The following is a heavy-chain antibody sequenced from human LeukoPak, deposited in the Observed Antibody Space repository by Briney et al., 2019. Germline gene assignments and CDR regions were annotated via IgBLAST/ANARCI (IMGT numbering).Heavy chain of an antibody. Sequence: QPGGSLRLSCAASGFTFSTSWMSWVRQAPGKGLEWVANINQDGSEKYSVDSVKGRFTISRDNAKSSLYLQMSSLRADDTAVYYCARDRALYDSRRGYYYTEDDYWGQGTLVTVSS. CDR1: GFTFSTSW. J-gene: IGHJ4*02. CDR3: ARDRALYDSRRGYYYTEDDY. V-gene: IGHV3-7*01. D-gene: IGHD3-22*01. CDR2: INQDGSEK.